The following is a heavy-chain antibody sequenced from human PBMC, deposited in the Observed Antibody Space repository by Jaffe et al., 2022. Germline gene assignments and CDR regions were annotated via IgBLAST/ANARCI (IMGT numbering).Heavy chain of an antibody. CDR3: ARVKPEPGIGFLEWKGYYYYYMDV. J-gene: IGHJ6*03. CDR1: GFTFSDYY. V-gene: IGHV3-11*01. CDR2: ISSSGSTI. D-gene: IGHD3-3*02. Sequence: QVQLVESGGGLVKPGGSLRLSCAASGFTFSDYYMSWIRQAPGKGLEWVSYISSSGSTIYYADSVKGRFTISRDNAKNSLYLQMNSLRAEDTAVYYCARVKPEPGIGFLEWKGYYYYYMDVWGKGTTVTVSS.